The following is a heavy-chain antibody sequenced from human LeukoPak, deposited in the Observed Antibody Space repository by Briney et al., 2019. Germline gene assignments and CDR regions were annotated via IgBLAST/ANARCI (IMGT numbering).Heavy chain of an antibody. D-gene: IGHD3-10*01. V-gene: IGHV3-30*03. J-gene: IGHJ3*02. CDR2: ISYDGSNK. CDR3: ARIKEYGFDI. Sequence: HPGGSLRLSCAASGFTFSSYGMHWVRQAPGKGLEWVAVISYDGSNKYYADSVKGRFTISRDNAKNSLYLQMNSLRAEDTAVYSCARIKEYGFDIWGQGTMVTVSS. CDR1: GFTFSSYG.